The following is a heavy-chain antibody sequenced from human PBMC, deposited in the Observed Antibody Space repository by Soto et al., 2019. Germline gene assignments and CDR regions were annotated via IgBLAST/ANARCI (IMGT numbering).Heavy chain of an antibody. Sequence: SETLSLTCSVSGGSIRSSSYYWGWIRQPPGKGLEWIGSIYYSGSSYHNPSLKGRVTLPVDTSENKFSLRLSSVTAADTAVYYCATITRAYYMDVWGKGTTVTVSS. D-gene: IGHD3-10*01. CDR3: ATITRAYYMDV. J-gene: IGHJ6*03. CDR1: GGSIRSSSYY. CDR2: IYYSGSS. V-gene: IGHV4-39*01.